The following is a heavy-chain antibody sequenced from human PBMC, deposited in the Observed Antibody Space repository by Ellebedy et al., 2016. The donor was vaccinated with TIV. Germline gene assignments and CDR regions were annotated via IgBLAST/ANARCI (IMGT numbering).Heavy chain of an antibody. J-gene: IGHJ4*02. Sequence: AASVKVSCKASGYTFTTHYIHWVRQAPGQGLEWMGIISPSGGIDPNGGDTNSTQKLQGRLTMPSDTSTSTVYLELSSLRSDDTAVYYCARGGNLDTAFSTGSLFDYWGQGTLVTVSS. CDR2: ISPSGGIDPNGGDT. D-gene: IGHD5-18*01. CDR3: ARGGNLDTAFSTGSLFDY. V-gene: IGHV1-46*04. CDR1: GYTFTTHY.